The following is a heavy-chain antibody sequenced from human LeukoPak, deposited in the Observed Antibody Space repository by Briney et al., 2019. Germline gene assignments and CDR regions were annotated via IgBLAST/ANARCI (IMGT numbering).Heavy chain of an antibody. CDR1: GFTFSSYA. J-gene: IGHJ4*02. Sequence: PGGSLRLSCAASGFTFSSYAMHWVRQAPGKGLEWVAVISYDGSNKYYADSVKGRFTISRDNSKNTLYLQMNSLRAEDTAVYYCARDRDVVVVVATRALGYWGQGTLVTVSS. CDR3: ARDRDVVVVVATRALGY. CDR2: ISYDGSNK. V-gene: IGHV3-30*04. D-gene: IGHD2-15*01.